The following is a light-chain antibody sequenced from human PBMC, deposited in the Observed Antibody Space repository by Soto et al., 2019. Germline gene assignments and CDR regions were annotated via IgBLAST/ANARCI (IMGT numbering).Light chain of an antibody. CDR2: DND. Sequence: QSVLTQPPSVSEAPGQKVTISCSGSSSNIGRNYVSWYQHLPGTAPKLLIYDNDKRPSGIPDRFSGSKSGTSATLGITGLQTGDEADYYCGAWDNSLSVVVFGGGTKVTVL. CDR1: SSNIGRNY. J-gene: IGLJ2*01. CDR3: GAWDNSLSVVV. V-gene: IGLV1-51*01.